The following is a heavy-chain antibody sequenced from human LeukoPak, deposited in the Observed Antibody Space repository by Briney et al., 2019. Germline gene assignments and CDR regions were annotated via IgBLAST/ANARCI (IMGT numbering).Heavy chain of an antibody. CDR1: GGSISSYY. D-gene: IGHD6-19*01. V-gene: IGHV4-4*07. J-gene: IGHJ5*02. Sequence: SETLSLTCTVSGGSISSYYWSWIRQPAGKGLEWIGRIYTSGSTNYNPSLKSRVTISVDTSKNQFSLKLSSVTAADTAVYYCARYGIAVAGYRNWFDPWGQGTLVTVSS. CDR2: IYTSGST. CDR3: ARYGIAVAGYRNWFDP.